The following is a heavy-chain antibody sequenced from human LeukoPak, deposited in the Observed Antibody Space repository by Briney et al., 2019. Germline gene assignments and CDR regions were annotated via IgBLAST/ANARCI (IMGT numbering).Heavy chain of an antibody. CDR2: IYHSGST. CDR1: GGSIRSSDW. J-gene: IGHJ4*02. V-gene: IGHV4-4*02. Sequence: SETLSLTCTVSGGSIRSSDWWSWVRQPPGKGLEWIGEIYHSGSTHYNPSLKSRVTISVDKSRNQFSLELSSVTAADTAVYYCARLWSGSFYFDRWGQGTLDTVSS. D-gene: IGHD1-26*01. CDR3: ARLWSGSFYFDR.